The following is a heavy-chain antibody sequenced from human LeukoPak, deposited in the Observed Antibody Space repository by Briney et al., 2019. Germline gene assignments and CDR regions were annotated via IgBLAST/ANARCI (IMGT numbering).Heavy chain of an antibody. D-gene: IGHD3-10*01. CDR3: TTDIVITMVRGYFDY. CDR2: IKSKTDGGTT. J-gene: IGHJ4*02. V-gene: IGHV3-15*01. Sequence: GGSLRLSCAASGFTFSNAWMSWVRQAPGKGLEWVGRIKSKTDGGTTDYVAPVKGRFTISRDDSKNTLYLQMNSLKTEDTAVYYCTTDIVITMVRGYFDYWGQGTLVTVSS. CDR1: GFTFSNAW.